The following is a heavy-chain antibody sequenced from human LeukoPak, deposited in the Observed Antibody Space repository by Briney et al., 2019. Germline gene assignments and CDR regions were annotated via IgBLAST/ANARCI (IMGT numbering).Heavy chain of an antibody. CDR1: GFSFSNYW. D-gene: IGHD1-26*01. V-gene: IGHV3-74*01. J-gene: IGHJ4*02. CDR3: ASLDLVGATHPFDY. CDR2: INSDGSST. Sequence: PGGSLRLSCAASGFSFSNYWMHWVRQAPGKGLVWVSRINSDGSSTSYADSVKGRLTISRDNAKNTLYLQMNSLRAEDTAVYYCASLDLVGATHPFDYWGQGTLVTVSS.